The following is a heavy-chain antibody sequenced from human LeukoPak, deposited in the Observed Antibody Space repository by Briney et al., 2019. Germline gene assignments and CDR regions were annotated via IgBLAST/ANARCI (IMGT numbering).Heavy chain of an antibody. Sequence: PSETLSLTCSVSGGSISSGGYYWSWIRQHPGKGLEWIGYIYYSGSAYYKPSLKSRVTISLDTSKNQFSPRMTSVTAADTAVYYCARDRAEYGDSGLYFYYGMDVWGQGTTVTVSS. CDR2: IYYSGSA. CDR3: ARDRAEYGDSGLYFYYGMDV. D-gene: IGHD4-17*01. V-gene: IGHV4-31*03. CDR1: GGSISSGGYY. J-gene: IGHJ6*02.